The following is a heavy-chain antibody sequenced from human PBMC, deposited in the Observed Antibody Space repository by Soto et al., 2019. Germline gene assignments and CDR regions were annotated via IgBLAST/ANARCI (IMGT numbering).Heavy chain of an antibody. D-gene: IGHD6-19*01. V-gene: IGHV4-30-4*02. Sequence: PSETLSLTCTVAGGSISSGDYHWTWIRQFPGKGLEWIGAIYYSASTYYNPSLKSRVTISVDTSKNQFSLKLSSVTAADTAVYYCARAGSGWYGNWFDPWGQGTLVTVSS. CDR2: IYYSAST. CDR1: GGSISSGDYH. CDR3: ARAGSGWYGNWFDP. J-gene: IGHJ5*02.